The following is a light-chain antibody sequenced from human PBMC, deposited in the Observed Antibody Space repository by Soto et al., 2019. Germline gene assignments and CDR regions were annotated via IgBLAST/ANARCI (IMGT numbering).Light chain of an antibody. CDR1: QSVSSNY. CDR2: GAS. V-gene: IGKV3-20*01. CDR3: QQYGTAPLT. J-gene: IGKJ4*01. Sequence: EIGLMQTPGTLSLSRGERDTLSCRASQSVSSNYLAWYQQKPGQAPRLLIYGASRRATGIPDRFSGSGSGTDFTLTISTLEPEDFAVYYCQQYGTAPLTVSGGTKVDI.